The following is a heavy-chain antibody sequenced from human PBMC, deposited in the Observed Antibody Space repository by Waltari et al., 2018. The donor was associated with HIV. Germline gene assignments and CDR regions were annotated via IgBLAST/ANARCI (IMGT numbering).Heavy chain of an antibody. CDR3: GSGSRRGHSHGIDY. Sequence: QVQLHESGPGMAKPSETLSLTCAVSGYSTSSDYYWGWIRQPPGKGLEWIGSASRSGSTYYSPSLKSRVTISLDTSKNQFSLKLNSVAAADTAVYYCGSGSRRGHSHGIDYWGQGTLVTVSS. J-gene: IGHJ4*02. CDR1: GYSTSSDYY. D-gene: IGHD5-18*01. CDR2: ASRSGST. V-gene: IGHV4-38-2*01.